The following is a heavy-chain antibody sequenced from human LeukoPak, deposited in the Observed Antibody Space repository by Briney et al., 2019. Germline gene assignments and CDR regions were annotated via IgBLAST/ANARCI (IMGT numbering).Heavy chain of an antibody. V-gene: IGHV1-69*13. CDR1: GGTFSSYA. CDR2: IIPIFGTA. J-gene: IGHJ6*02. Sequence: SVKVSCKASGGTFSSYAISWVRQAPGQGLEWMGGIIPIFGTANYAQKFQGRVTITADESTSTAYMELSSLRSEDTAVYYCARERDYSNYEDYYYYYYGMDVWGQGTTVTVSS. CDR3: ARERDYSNYEDYYYYYYGMDV. D-gene: IGHD4-11*01.